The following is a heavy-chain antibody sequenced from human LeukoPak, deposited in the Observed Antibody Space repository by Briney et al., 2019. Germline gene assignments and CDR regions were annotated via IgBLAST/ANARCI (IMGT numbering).Heavy chain of an antibody. Sequence: GSLRPSGAAAGSTFTNYTMSWVRQPPGKGLEWVSSISNAGENTQHADSVKARFTISRDNSKNTLFLQMSSLSAADTAVNYCAKELGYSSGQGTLVTVSS. J-gene: IGHJ4*02. CDR2: ISNAGENT. D-gene: IGHD5-12*01. V-gene: IGHV3-23*01. CDR3: AKELGYS. CDR1: GSTFTNYT.